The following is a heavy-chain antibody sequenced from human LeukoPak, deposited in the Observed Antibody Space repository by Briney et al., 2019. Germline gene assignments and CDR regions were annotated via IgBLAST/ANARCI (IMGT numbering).Heavy chain of an antibody. V-gene: IGHV3-11*01. CDR3: ARDPGSGYEEHFDY. Sequence: GGSLRLSCAASGFVFSDYYMSWIRQAPGKGLEWVSYISSSGSTMYYTDSVKGRFTISRDNAKDSLYLQMNSLRAEDTAVYYCARDPGSGYEEHFDYWGQGTLVTVSS. CDR2: ISSSGSTM. CDR1: GFVFSDYY. J-gene: IGHJ4*02. D-gene: IGHD5-12*01.